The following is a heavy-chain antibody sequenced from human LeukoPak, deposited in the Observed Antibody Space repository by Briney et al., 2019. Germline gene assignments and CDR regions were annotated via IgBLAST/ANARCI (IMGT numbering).Heavy chain of an antibody. CDR2: IYRSGST. CDR1: GYSISSDNY. CDR3: ARAPRDSSSSNYMRRFDY. J-gene: IGHJ4*02. Sequence: SETLSLTCAVSGYSISSDNYWVWIRQPPGQGLEWTGGIYRSGSTCYNPSLKSRVTMSVDTSKNQFSLKVSSVTAADTAVYYCARAPRDSSSSNYMRRFDYWGQGTLVTVSS. D-gene: IGHD3-22*01. V-gene: IGHV4-38-2*01.